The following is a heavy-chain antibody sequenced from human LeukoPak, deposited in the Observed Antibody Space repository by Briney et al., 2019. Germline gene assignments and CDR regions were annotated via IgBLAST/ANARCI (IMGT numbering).Heavy chain of an antibody. CDR3: AKAEVPAAGSLPDY. CDR1: GFTFSSYA. J-gene: IGHJ4*02. Sequence: TGGSLRLSCAASGFTFSSYAMSWVRQAPGKGLEWVSAISGSGGSTYYADSVKGRFTISRDNSKNTLYLQMNSLRAEDTAVYYCAKAEVPAAGSLPDYWGQGTLVTVSS. V-gene: IGHV3-23*01. D-gene: IGHD2-2*01. CDR2: ISGSGGST.